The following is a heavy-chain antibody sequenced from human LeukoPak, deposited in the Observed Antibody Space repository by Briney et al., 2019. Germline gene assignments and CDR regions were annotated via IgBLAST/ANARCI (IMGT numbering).Heavy chain of an antibody. V-gene: IGHV7-4-1*02. CDR3: ARSYGDYDYYYYGMDV. J-gene: IGHJ6*02. D-gene: IGHD4-17*01. CDR1: GYTFTSYA. Sequence: ASVKVSCKASGYTFTSYAMNWVRQAPGQGLEWMGWINTNTGNPTYAQGFTGRFVFSLDTSVSTAYLQISSLKAEDTAVYYCARSYGDYDYYYYGMDVWGQGTTVTVSS. CDR2: INTNTGNP.